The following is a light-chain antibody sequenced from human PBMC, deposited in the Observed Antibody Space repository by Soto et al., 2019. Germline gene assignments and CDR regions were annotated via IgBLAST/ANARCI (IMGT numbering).Light chain of an antibody. J-gene: IGKJ5*01. CDR3: QQYGSSPIT. Sequence: EIVLTQSPGTLSLSPGERATLSCRASQSVSSSYLAWYQQKPGQAPRLLIYGASSRATGIPDRFSGSGSGTDFTLTISRLEPEDFAVYYCQQYGSSPITFGQGNDWR. CDR2: GAS. V-gene: IGKV3-20*01. CDR1: QSVSSSY.